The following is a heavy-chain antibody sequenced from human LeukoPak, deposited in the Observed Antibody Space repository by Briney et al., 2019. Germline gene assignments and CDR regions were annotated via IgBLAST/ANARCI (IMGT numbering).Heavy chain of an antibody. Sequence: GGSLRLSCAASGFTFSSYAMSWVRQAPGKGLEWVSAISGSGGSTYYADSVKGRFTISRDNSKNTLYLQMNSLRAEDTAVYYCARGYSSSWYLNWFDPWGQGTLVTVSS. V-gene: IGHV3-23*01. D-gene: IGHD6-13*01. CDR1: GFTFSSYA. J-gene: IGHJ5*02. CDR3: ARGYSSSWYLNWFDP. CDR2: ISGSGGST.